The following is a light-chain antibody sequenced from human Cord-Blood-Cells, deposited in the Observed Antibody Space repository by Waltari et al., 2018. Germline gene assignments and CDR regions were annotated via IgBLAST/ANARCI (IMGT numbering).Light chain of an antibody. Sequence: DIQMTQSPSTLSASVGDRVTLTCRASQSISSWLAWYQQKPGKAPKLLIYMASSLESGVPSRFSGSGSGTEFTLTISSLQPDDFATYYCQQYNSYSWTFGQGTKVEIK. J-gene: IGKJ1*01. CDR2: MAS. CDR3: QQYNSYSWT. CDR1: QSISSW. V-gene: IGKV1-5*03.